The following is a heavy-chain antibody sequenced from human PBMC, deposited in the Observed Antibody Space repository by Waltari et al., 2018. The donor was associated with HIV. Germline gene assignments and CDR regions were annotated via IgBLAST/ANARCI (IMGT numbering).Heavy chain of an antibody. D-gene: IGHD3-9*01. CDR1: GFSFSSHP. V-gene: IGHV3-23*01. Sequence: VQLLESGGGLVQPGESLRLSCVASGFSFSSHPMTWVRQAPGRGLEWVSSISGDGDPNYADSAKGRFTVSRDNFKNSQYLQMNSLQVDDTAIYYCAKGGGYDIYSLFDYWGQGTLVTVSS. CDR2: ISGDGDP. J-gene: IGHJ4*02. CDR3: AKGGGYDIYSLFDY.